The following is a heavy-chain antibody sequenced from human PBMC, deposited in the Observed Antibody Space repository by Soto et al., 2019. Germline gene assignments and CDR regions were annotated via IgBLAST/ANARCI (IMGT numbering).Heavy chain of an antibody. J-gene: IGHJ4*02. CDR2: IYYSGST. V-gene: IGHV4-59*08. CDR3: ASAGYCSSTSCLYYFDY. D-gene: IGHD2-2*01. CDR1: GGSISSYY. Sequence: PSETLSLTCTVSGGSISSYYWSWIRQPPGKGLEWIGYIYYSGSTNYNPSLKSRVTISVDTSKNQFSLKLSTVTAADTAVYYFASAGYCSSTSCLYYFDYWGQGTLVTVSS.